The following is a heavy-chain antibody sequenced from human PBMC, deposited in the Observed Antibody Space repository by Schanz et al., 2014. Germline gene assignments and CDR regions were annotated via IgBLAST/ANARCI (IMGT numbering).Heavy chain of an antibody. V-gene: IGHV3-30-3*01. J-gene: IGHJ4*02. CDR2: ISYDGNTK. D-gene: IGHD3-3*01. CDR3: ARDLLVSHYDFWSGNDY. CDR1: GFIFSNSW. Sequence: VQLVESGGGLVQPGGSLRLSCAASGFIFSNSWMSWVRQAPGKGLEWVALISYDGNTKYYADSVKGRFTISRDNSKNTLYLQMNSLRADDTAVYYCARDLLVSHYDFWSGNDYWGQGTLXAVSS.